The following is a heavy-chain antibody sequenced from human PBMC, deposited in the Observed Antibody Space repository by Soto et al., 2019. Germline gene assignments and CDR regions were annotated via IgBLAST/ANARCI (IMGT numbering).Heavy chain of an antibody. CDR2: IAPGNGNT. Sequence: QVQLVQSGAEVKKPGASVKVFCKASGYTFTDYAIHWVRQAPGQRLELMGWIAPGNGNTKYSQNFQGRVTITRDTSATTAYMKLSSLRSEDTSVYYCAKGSRMWTPDYWDQGTLVTFSS. D-gene: IGHD2-21*01. CDR3: AKGSRMWTPDY. CDR1: GYTFTDYA. J-gene: IGHJ4*02. V-gene: IGHV1-3*01.